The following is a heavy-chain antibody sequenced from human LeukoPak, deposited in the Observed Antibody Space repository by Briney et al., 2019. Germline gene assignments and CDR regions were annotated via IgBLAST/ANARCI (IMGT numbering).Heavy chain of an antibody. D-gene: IGHD1-26*01. CDR1: GGSISSHY. CDR2: IYYSGST. CDR3: ASGAWELND. J-gene: IGHJ4*02. V-gene: IGHV4-59*11. Sequence: SETLSLTCTVSGGSISSHYWSWIREPPGKGLEWSGDIYYSGSTNYNPSLKSRVTISVDTSKNQFSLKLSSVTAADTAMYYCASGAWELNDWGQGTLVTVSS.